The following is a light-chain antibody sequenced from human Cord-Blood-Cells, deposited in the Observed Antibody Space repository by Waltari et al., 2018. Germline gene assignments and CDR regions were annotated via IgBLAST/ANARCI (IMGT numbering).Light chain of an antibody. Sequence: DRQMTPSPYTLPASVRHRPTITCRASQSLSSWWAWYQQKPGKAPKLLIYKASSLESGVPSRFSGSGSGTEFTLTISSLQPDDCATYYCQQYNSSRTFGQGTKVEIK. CDR3: QQYNSSRT. J-gene: IGKJ1*01. CDR2: KAS. CDR1: QSLSSW. V-gene: IGKV1-5*03.